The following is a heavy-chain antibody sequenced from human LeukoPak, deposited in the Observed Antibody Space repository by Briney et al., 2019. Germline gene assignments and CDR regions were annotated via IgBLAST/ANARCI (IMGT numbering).Heavy chain of an antibody. J-gene: IGHJ6*03. Sequence: PGGSLRLSCAASGFSFSTYSMNWVRQAPGKGLEWVSSITISRAYIYYADSVTGRFIISRDNAENSLYLQLNSLRAEDTAVYYCARDWNYYYMDVWGKGTTVTVSS. CDR1: GFSFSTYS. CDR2: ITISRAYI. CDR3: ARDWNYYYMDV. V-gene: IGHV3-21*01. D-gene: IGHD1-1*01.